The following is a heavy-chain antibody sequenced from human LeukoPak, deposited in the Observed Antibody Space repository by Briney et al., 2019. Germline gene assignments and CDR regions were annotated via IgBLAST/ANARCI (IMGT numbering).Heavy chain of an antibody. J-gene: IGHJ1*01. CDR3: ARGTDPTGRQNFVT. Sequence: GGSLRLSCEASGFTFTSYAMHWVRQAPGKGLEWVSSITSSGDGTFYTDSLSGRFTISRDNAKKTVFLQMKSLRRGDSALYFCARGTDPTGRQNFVTWGQGTLVTVSS. CDR1: GFTFTSYA. V-gene: IGHV3-23*01. CDR2: ITSSGDGT. D-gene: IGHD7-27*01.